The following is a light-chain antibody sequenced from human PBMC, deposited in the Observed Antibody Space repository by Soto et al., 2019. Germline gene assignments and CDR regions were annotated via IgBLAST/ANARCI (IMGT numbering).Light chain of an antibody. CDR3: QHYNNWPIT. J-gene: IGKJ5*01. Sequence: EIVLSQSPCTLSLSPGERATLSCRASQSISSNLAWYQQRPGQAPRLLIYDASSRATGIPTRFSGSGSGTEFTLTISSLQSEDFAVYFCQHYNNWPITFGQGTRLAIK. CDR1: QSISSN. CDR2: DAS. V-gene: IGKV3D-15*01.